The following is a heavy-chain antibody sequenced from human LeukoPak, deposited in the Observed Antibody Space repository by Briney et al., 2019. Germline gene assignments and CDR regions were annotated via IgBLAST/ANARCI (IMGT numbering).Heavy chain of an antibody. D-gene: IGHD6-13*01. CDR1: GFTLSRSA. CDR2: ISSSGNT. Sequence: GGSLRLSCAASGFTLSRSAMTWVRQTPGKGLDWVSSISSSGNTYYADSVKGRFTISRDNSKNMLYLQMNSLRAEDTAVYYCLKGRISEDGLDFWGQGTLVTVSS. V-gene: IGHV3-23*01. CDR3: LKGRISEDGLDF. J-gene: IGHJ4*02.